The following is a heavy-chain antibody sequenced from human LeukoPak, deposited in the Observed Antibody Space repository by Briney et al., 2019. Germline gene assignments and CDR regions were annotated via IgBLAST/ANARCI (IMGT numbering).Heavy chain of an antibody. CDR1: GFIFSNYG. D-gene: IGHD5-18*01. CDR3: AKNTSMVPKV. CDR2: IRYDGSNK. V-gene: IGHV3-30*02. J-gene: IGHJ6*04. Sequence: PGGSLRLSCAASGFIFSNYGMNWGRQAPGKGLEWVAFIRYDGSNKYYADSVKGRFTISRDNSKNTLYLQMNSLRAEDTAVYYCAKNTSMVPKVWGKGTTVTVSS.